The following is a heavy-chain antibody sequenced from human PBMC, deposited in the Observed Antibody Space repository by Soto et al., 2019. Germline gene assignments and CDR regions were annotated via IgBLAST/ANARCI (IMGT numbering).Heavy chain of an antibody. CDR2: TSSDGGTK. V-gene: IGHV3-30-3*01. D-gene: IGHD2-21*01. Sequence: QVQLMESGGGVVQPWGSLRLSYVTSGFTFSRYSMHWFRQAPGKGLEWVAVTSSDGGTKFYADSVKGRFTVSRDNSKNTLYLQMNSLRPEDTAVYYCAREVVLTEWYFDNWGQGILVTVSS. J-gene: IGHJ4*02. CDR3: AREVVLTEWYFDN. CDR1: GFTFSRYS.